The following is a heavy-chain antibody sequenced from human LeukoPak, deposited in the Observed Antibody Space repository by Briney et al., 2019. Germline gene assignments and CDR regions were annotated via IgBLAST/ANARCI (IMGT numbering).Heavy chain of an antibody. CDR1: GFTFSGYW. J-gene: IGHJ3*02. CDR3: ARDWQWQQLDGDAFDI. CDR2: IKQDGSEK. Sequence: GGSLRLSCAASGFTFSGYWMSWVRQAPGKGVEWVANIKQDGSEKYYVDSVKGRFTISRHNAKNSLFLQMNSLRAEDTAVYYCARDWQWQQLDGDAFDIWGQGTMVTVSS. D-gene: IGHD6-13*01. V-gene: IGHV3-7*04.